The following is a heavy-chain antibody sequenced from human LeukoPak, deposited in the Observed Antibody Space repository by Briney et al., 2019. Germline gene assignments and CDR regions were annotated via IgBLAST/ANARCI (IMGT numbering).Heavy chain of an antibody. D-gene: IGHD2-21*01. Sequence: GGSLRLSCVGSGFTFRSHAMSCVRQAPEKGLEFVSGIYENGGTTYYADSVKGRFSISRDNSKNTLYLQMGSLRGEDTAVYYCAKDFRIGYSAHFDYWGQGALVTVSS. CDR3: AKDFRIGYSAHFDY. V-gene: IGHV3-23*01. CDR1: GFTFRSHA. CDR2: IYENGGTT. J-gene: IGHJ4*02.